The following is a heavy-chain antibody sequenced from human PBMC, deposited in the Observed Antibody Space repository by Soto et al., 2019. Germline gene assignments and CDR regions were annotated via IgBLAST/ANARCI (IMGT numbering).Heavy chain of an antibody. V-gene: IGHV3-30*03. Sequence: EAAISYAGSNKYYADSVKGRFTISRDNSKNTLYLQMNSLRAEDTAVYYCAIFFFQAEDGIRDL. CDR2: ISYAGSNK. D-gene: IGHD2-21*01. CDR3: AIFFFQAEDGIRDL. J-gene: IGHJ2*01.